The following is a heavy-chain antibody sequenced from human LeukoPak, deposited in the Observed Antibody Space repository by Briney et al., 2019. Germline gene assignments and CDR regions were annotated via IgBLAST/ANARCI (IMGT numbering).Heavy chain of an antibody. V-gene: IGHV1-69*05. D-gene: IGHD3-16*01. Sequence: SVKVSCKASGGTFSSYAISWVRQAPGQGLEWMGGIIPIFGTANYAQKFQGRVTITTDESTSTAYMELSSLRSEDTAVYYCARDWGIGGHLYYFDYWGQGTLVTVSS. J-gene: IGHJ4*02. CDR1: GGTFSSYA. CDR2: IIPIFGTA. CDR3: ARDWGIGGHLYYFDY.